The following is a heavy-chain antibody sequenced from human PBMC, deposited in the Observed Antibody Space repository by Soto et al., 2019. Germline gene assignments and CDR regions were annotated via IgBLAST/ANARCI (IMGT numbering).Heavy chain of an antibody. D-gene: IGHD3-3*01. CDR3: ARGVVIHTYYFDY. V-gene: IGHV3-53*01. J-gene: IGHJ4*02. CDR1: GFTVSSHY. CDR2: IYSGGST. Sequence: EVQLVESGGGLIQPGGSLRLSCAASGFTVSSHYMSWVRQAPGKGLEWVSVIYSGGSTYYADSVKGRFTISRDNSKNTLFLQMNSLRAEDTAVYYCARGVVIHTYYFDYWGQGTLVTVSS.